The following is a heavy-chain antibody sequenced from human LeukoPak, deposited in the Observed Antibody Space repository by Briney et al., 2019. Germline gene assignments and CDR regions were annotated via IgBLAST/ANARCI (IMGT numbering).Heavy chain of an antibody. CDR1: GFTFSSYE. D-gene: IGHD3-16*01. V-gene: IGHV3-48*03. CDR3: ARTRRGSGHYDY. Sequence: GGSLRLSCAASGFTFSSYEMNWVRQAPGKGLEWVSYISSSDSTIYYADSVKGRFTISRDNAKNSLYLQMNSLRAEDTAVYYCARTRRGSGHYDYWGQGTLVTVSS. CDR2: ISSSDSTI. J-gene: IGHJ4*02.